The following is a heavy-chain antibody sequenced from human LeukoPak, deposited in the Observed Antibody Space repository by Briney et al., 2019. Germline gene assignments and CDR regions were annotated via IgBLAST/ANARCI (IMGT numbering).Heavy chain of an antibody. D-gene: IGHD2-15*01. CDR2: ISWNSGSI. CDR3: AKDMSCSGGSCYSPLDY. V-gene: IGHV3-9*01. J-gene: IGHJ4*02. CDR1: GFIFDDYA. Sequence: PGRSLRLSCAASGFIFDDYAMHWVRHAPGKGLEWVSGISWNSGSINYADSVKGRFTISRDNAKNSLYLQINSLRAEDTALYYCAKDMSCSGGSCYSPLDYWGQGTLVTVSS.